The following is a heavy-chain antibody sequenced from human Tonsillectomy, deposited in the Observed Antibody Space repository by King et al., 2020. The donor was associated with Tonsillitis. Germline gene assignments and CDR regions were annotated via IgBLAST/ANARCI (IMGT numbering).Heavy chain of an antibody. Sequence: QLQESGPGLVKPSETLSLTCTVSGGSISSYYWSWIRQPPGKGLEWLGYIFYSGSTNYNPSLKSRVTISVDTSKNQFSLELTSVTAADTAVYYCAKADIVSTPIALDIWGQGTMVTVS. J-gene: IGHJ3*02. D-gene: IGHD5/OR15-5a*01. CDR1: GGSISSYY. CDR2: IFYSGST. CDR3: AKADIVSTPIALDI. V-gene: IGHV4-59*08.